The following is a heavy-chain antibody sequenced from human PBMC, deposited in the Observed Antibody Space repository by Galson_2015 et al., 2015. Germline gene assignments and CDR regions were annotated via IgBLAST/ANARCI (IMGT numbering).Heavy chain of an antibody. J-gene: IGHJ5*02. CDR3: ARDIRFLEWLLLGWFDP. D-gene: IGHD3-3*01. V-gene: IGHV4-38-2*02. CDR1: GYSISSGYY. CDR2: IYHSGST. Sequence: SETLSLTCAVSGYSISSGYYWGWIRQPPGKGLEWIGSIYHSGSTYYNPSLKSRVTISVDTSKNQFSLKLSSVTAADTAVYYCARDIRFLEWLLLGWFDPWGQGTLVTVSS.